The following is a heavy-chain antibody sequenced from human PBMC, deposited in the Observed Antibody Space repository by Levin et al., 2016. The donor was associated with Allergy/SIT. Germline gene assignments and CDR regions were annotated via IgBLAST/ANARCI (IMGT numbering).Heavy chain of an antibody. CDR1: EFSFRDYY. CDR3: ARGLLDITYGMDV. V-gene: IGHV3-11*01. CDR2: ISGRGQTI. J-gene: IGHJ6*04. Sequence: LKISCAASEFSFRDYYMSWIRQAPGKGLVWVAYISGRGQTIYHADSVKGRFTISRDNALNSVYLQMNSLRVEDTAVYYCARGLLDITYGMDVWGEGTTVTVSS. D-gene: IGHD5-12*01.